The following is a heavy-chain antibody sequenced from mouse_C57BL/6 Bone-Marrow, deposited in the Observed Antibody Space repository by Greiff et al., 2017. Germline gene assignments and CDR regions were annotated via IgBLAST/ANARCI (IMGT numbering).Heavy chain of an antibody. CDR2: ISSGGSYT. J-gene: IGHJ4*01. CDR3: AIWLLHNYYAMDY. V-gene: IGHV5-6*01. D-gene: IGHD2-2*01. CDR1: GFTFSSYG. Sequence: EVQVVESGGDLVKPGGSLKLSCAASGFTFSSYGMSWVRQTPDKRLEWVATISSGGSYTYYPDSVKGRFTISRDNAKNTLYLQMRSLKSEDTAMYYCAIWLLHNYYAMDYWGQGTSVTVSS.